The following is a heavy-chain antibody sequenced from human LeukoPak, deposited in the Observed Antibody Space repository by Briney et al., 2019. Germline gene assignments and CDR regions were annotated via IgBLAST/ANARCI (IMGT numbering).Heavy chain of an antibody. CDR2: INHSRST. J-gene: IGHJ6*02. D-gene: IGHD6-13*01. Sequence: SETLSLTCAVYGGSFSGYYWSWMRQPPGKGLEWIGGINHSRSTNYNPSLKSRVTISVDTSQNQFSLKLSSVTAADTAVYYCARSTQAGRHRYYYYYGMDVWGQGTTVTVSS. V-gene: IGHV4-34*01. CDR3: ARSTQAGRHRYYYYYGMDV. CDR1: GGSFSGYY.